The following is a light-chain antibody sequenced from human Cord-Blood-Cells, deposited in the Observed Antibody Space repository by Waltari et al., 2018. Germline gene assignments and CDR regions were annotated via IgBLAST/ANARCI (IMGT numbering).Light chain of an antibody. CDR2: LGS. CDR1: QSLLHSNGYNY. J-gene: IGKJ1*01. Sequence: DIVMTQSPLSLPVTPGEPASISCRSSQSLLHSNGYNYWDWFLQKPGQSTQLLIYLGSNRGSGGPERLSGSGSGAEFTLKMSRVEAEDVGVYYRMRVLQAAWPSGEGPKVE. CDR3: MRVLQAAWP. V-gene: IGKV2-28*01.